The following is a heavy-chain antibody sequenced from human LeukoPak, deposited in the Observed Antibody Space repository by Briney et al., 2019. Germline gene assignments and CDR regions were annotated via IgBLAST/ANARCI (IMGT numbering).Heavy chain of an antibody. CDR1: GYTFTGYY. D-gene: IGHD1-7*01. V-gene: IGHV1-46*01. J-gene: IGHJ4*02. CDR2: INPSGGST. CDR3: ARLTGITGTTDPGVR. Sequence: GSVKVSCKASGYTFTGYYMHWVRQAPGQGLEWMGIINPSGGSTSYAQKFQGRVTMTRDMSTSTVYMELSSLRSEDTAVYYCARLTGITGTTDPGVRWGQGTLVTVSS.